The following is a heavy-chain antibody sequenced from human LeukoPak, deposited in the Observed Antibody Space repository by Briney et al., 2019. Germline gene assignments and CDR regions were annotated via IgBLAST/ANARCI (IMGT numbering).Heavy chain of an antibody. CDR1: GFTFTSYS. CDR2: ISYDGSNK. D-gene: IGHD2-15*01. V-gene: IGHV3-30-3*01. CDR3: ARGYCSGGNCYKGDY. J-gene: IGHJ4*02. Sequence: PGGSLRLSCAASGFTFTSYSMNWVRQAPGKGLEWVAVISYDGSNKYYADSVKGRFTISRDNSKNTLYLQMNSLRAEDTAVYYCARGYCSGGNCYKGDYWGQGTLVTVS.